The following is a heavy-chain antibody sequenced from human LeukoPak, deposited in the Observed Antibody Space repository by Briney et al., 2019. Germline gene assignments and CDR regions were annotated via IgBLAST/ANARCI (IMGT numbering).Heavy chain of an antibody. CDR3: ASARYSYGPHEFDY. J-gene: IGHJ4*02. CDR1: GFTFSSYA. D-gene: IGHD5-18*01. CDR2: IIPILGIA. Sequence: PGGSLRLSCAASGFTFSSYAISWVRQAPGQGLEWMGRIIPILGIANYAQKFQGRVTLTADKSTSTAYMELSSLRSEDTAVYYCASARYSYGPHEFDYWGQGTLVTVSS. V-gene: IGHV1-69*04.